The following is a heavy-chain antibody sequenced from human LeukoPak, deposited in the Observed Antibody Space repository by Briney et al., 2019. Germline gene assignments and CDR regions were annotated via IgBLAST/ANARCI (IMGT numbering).Heavy chain of an antibody. CDR3: ARESFYGDSD. CDR2: IYTSGST. Sequence: SETLSLTCTVSGGSISSGSYYWSWIRQPAGKGLEWIGRIYTSGSTNYNPSLKSRVTISVDTSKNQFSLKLSSVTAADTAVYYCARESFYGDSDWGQGTLVTASS. D-gene: IGHD4-17*01. J-gene: IGHJ4*02. CDR1: GGSISSGSYY. V-gene: IGHV4-61*02.